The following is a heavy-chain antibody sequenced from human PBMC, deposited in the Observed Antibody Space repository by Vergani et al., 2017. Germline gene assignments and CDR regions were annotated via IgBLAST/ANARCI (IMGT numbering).Heavy chain of an antibody. CDR2: INHNSGGT. CDR1: GYTFTGYY. Sequence: QVQLVQSGAEVKKPGASVKVSCKASGYTFTGYYMHWVRQAPGQGLEWMGWINHNSGGTNYAQKFQSRVTTTRDTSISTAYMELSRLRSDDTAVYYCARGQWLPTLSFDYWGQGTLVTVSS. V-gene: IGHV1-2*02. J-gene: IGHJ4*02. CDR3: ARGQWLPTLSFDY. D-gene: IGHD6-19*01.